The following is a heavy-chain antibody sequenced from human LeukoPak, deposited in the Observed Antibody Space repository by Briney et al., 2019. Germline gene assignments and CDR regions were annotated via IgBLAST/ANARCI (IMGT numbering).Heavy chain of an antibody. Sequence: GASVKVSCKASGYTFTSYGISWVRQAPGQGLGWMGWISAYNGNTNYAQKLQGRVTMTTDTSTSTAYMELRSLRSDDTAVYYCARALHWGYSSTWSNWFDPWGQGTLVTVSS. CDR2: ISAYNGNT. CDR1: GYTFTSYG. V-gene: IGHV1-18*01. J-gene: IGHJ5*02. CDR3: ARALHWGYSSTWSNWFDP. D-gene: IGHD6-13*01.